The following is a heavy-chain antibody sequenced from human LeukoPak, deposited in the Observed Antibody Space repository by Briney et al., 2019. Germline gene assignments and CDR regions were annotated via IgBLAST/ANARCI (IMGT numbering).Heavy chain of an antibody. CDR1: GFRFSGYF. V-gene: IGHV3-23*01. CDR3: AKGSELRYFDWLFPGNWFDP. J-gene: IGHJ5*02. Sequence: GGSLRLSCAASGFRFSGYFMSWVRQAPGKGLEWVSAISGSGGSTYYADSVKGRFTISRDNSKNTLYLQMNSLRAEDTAVYYCAKGSELRYFDWLFPGNWFDPWGQGTLVTVSS. CDR2: ISGSGGST. D-gene: IGHD3-9*01.